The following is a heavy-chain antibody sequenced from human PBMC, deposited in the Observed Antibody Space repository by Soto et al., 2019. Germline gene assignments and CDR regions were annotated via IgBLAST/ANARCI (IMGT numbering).Heavy chain of an antibody. CDR3: ARGLNYYRSGSYYRSLSYYYYYYMYF. CDR1: GFTFSSYG. V-gene: IGHV3-33*01. J-gene: IGHJ6*03. D-gene: IGHD3-10*01. Sequence: GGSLRLSCAASGFTFSSYGMHWVRQAPGKGLEWVAVIWYDGSNKYYADSVKGRFTISRDNSKNTLYLQMNSLRAEDTAVYYCARGLNYYRSGSYYRSLSYYYYYYMYFWGKGTXVTVSS. CDR2: IWYDGSNK.